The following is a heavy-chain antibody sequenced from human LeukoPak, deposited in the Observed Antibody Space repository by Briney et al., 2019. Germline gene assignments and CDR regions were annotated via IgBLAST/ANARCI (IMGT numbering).Heavy chain of an antibody. CDR1: GGSISSGGSY. D-gene: IGHD3-3*01. CDR3: ARGARYDFWSGYDYYYYGMDV. CDR2: IYYSGST. J-gene: IGHJ6*02. Sequence: SETLSLTCTVSGGSISSGGSYWRWIRQHPGKGLEWIGYIYYSGSTYYNPSLKSRVTISVDTSKNQFSLKLSSVTAADTAVYYCARGARYDFWSGYDYYYYGMDVWGQGTTVTVSS. V-gene: IGHV4-31*03.